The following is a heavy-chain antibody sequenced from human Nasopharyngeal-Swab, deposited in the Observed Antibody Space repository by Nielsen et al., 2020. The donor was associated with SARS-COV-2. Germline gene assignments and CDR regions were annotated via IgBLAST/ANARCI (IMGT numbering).Heavy chain of an antibody. D-gene: IGHD3-10*01. J-gene: IGHJ4*02. CDR3: ARGSIRGIIISDFDY. CDR2: ISSSSSYT. Sequence: GVLRLSCAASGFTFSDYYMSWIRQAPGKGLEWVSYISSSSSYTNYADSVKGRFTISRDNAKNSLYLQMNSLRADDTAVYYCARGSIRGIIISDFDYWGQGTLGTVSS. CDR1: GFTFSDYY. V-gene: IGHV3-11*05.